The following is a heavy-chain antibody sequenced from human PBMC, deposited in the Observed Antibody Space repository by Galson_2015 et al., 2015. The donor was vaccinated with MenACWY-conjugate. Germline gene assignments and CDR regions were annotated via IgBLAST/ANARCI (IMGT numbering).Heavy chain of an antibody. CDR2: IKRDGSDK. CDR3: ARDSSPSGLGNYIYAFDL. D-gene: IGHD3-10*01. J-gene: IGHJ3*01. V-gene: IGHV3-7*03. Sequence: SLRLSCAASGFTLSAYWMTWVRQAPGKGPEWVANIKRDGSDKHYLDSVEGRFTISRDNARYSLYLQMDSLRAEDTAVYYCARDSSPSGLGNYIYAFDLWGQGTKFTVSP. CDR1: GFTLSAYW.